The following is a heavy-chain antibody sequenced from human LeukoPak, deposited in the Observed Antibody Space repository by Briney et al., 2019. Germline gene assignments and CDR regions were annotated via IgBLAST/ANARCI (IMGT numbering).Heavy chain of an antibody. V-gene: IGHV4-39*07. CDR3: ARGGYYGSGNDFRFDP. D-gene: IGHD3-10*01. CDR2: IYYSGST. CDR1: GASITSIGHY. J-gene: IGHJ5*02. Sequence: PSETLSLTCTVSGASITSIGHYWGWIRQPPGKGLEWIGSIYYSGSTNYKPSLKSRVTISVDTSKNQFSLKLSSVTAADTAVYYCARGGYYGSGNDFRFDPWGQGTLVTVSS.